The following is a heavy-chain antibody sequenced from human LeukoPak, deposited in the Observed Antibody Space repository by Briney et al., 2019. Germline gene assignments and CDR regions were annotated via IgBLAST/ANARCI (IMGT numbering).Heavy chain of an antibody. Sequence: GASVKVSCKASGYTFTSYYMHWVRQAPGQGLEWMGIINPSGGSTSYAQKFQGRVTMTRDTSISTAYMELSRLRSDDTAVYYCARDYGSGSGYYYYYGMDVWGQGTTVTVSS. D-gene: IGHD3-10*01. CDR2: INPSGGST. CDR3: ARDYGSGSGYYYYYGMDV. J-gene: IGHJ6*02. CDR1: GYTFTSYY. V-gene: IGHV1-46*01.